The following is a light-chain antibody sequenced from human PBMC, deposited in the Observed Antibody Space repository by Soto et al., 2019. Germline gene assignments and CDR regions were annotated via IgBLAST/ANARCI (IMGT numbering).Light chain of an antibody. J-gene: IGLJ2*01. CDR2: DVS. CDR1: SSDVGGYNY. CDR3: SSYTSSSTLGV. Sequence: QSVLTQPASVSGSPGQSITISCTGTSSDVGGYNYVSWYQQHPGKAPKLMIYDVSNRPSGVSNRFAGSKSGHTASLTISGLQAAGEADYYCSSYTSSSTLGVFGGGTKLTVL. V-gene: IGLV2-14*01.